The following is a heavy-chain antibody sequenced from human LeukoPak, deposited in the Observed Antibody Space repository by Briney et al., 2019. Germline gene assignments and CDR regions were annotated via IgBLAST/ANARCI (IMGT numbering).Heavy chain of an antibody. D-gene: IGHD5-24*01. CDR1: GGSISSSY. J-gene: IGHJ4*02. CDR2: ISTRGST. CDR3: AREGKDGTLDY. Sequence: SETLSLTCTVSGGSISSSYWSWIRQPAGKGLDWIGRISTRGSTNYSPSLRSRVTMSIDTSKDQFSLKLSSVTAADTAVYYCAREGKDGTLDYWGQGTLVTAFS. V-gene: IGHV4-4*07.